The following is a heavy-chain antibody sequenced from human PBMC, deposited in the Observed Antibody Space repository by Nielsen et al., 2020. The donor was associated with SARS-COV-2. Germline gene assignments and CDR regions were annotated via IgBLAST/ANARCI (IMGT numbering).Heavy chain of an antibody. V-gene: IGHV1-69*13. Sequence: SVKVSSKASGYTFTSYAMNWVRQAPGQGLEWMGGIIPIFDTVDYAQKFQGRLTITADESTTTAYMELHGLKSEDTAIYYCARRPYGGSSDRLYYHSYMDVWGKGTTVTVSS. CDR1: GYTFTSYA. J-gene: IGHJ6*03. D-gene: IGHD2-15*01. CDR3: ARRPYGGSSDRLYYHSYMDV. CDR2: IIPIFDTV.